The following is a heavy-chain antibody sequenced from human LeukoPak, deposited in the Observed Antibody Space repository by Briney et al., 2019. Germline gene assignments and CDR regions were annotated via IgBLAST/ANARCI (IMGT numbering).Heavy chain of an antibody. CDR2: ISYDGSNK. V-gene: IGHV3-30-3*01. D-gene: IGHD4-17*01. CDR1: GFTFSSYA. CDR3: ARDMTTVTNNWFDP. J-gene: IGHJ5*02. Sequence: GGSLRLSCAASGFTFSSYAMHWVRQAPGKGLEWVAVISYDGSNKYYADSVKGRFTISRDNSKNTLYLQMNSLRAEDTAVYYCARDMTTVTNNWFDPWGQGTLVTVSS.